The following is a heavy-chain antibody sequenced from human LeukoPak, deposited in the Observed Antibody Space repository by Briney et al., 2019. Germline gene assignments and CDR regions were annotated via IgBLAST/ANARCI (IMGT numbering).Heavy chain of an antibody. Sequence: TGGSLRLSCAASGFTFSSYSVNWVRQAPGKGLEWVSYISSSGSTIYCADSVKGRFTISRDNAKNSLYLQMNSLRAEDTAVYYCARDAYYYDSSGYYSGGDYFDYWGQGTLVTVSS. D-gene: IGHD3-22*01. CDR2: ISSSGSTI. V-gene: IGHV3-48*04. CDR3: ARDAYYYDSSGYYSGGDYFDY. J-gene: IGHJ4*02. CDR1: GFTFSSYS.